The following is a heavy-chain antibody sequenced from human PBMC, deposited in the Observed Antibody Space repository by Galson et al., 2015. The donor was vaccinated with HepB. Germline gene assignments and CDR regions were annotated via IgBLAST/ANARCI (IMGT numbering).Heavy chain of an antibody. V-gene: IGHV1-8*01. D-gene: IGHD3-22*01. CDR1: GYTFTSYD. CDR3: ATSPLNDSSGYYYAYYYYGMDV. J-gene: IGHJ6*02. CDR2: MNPNSGNT. Sequence: QSGAEVKKPGESLRISCKASGYTFTSYDINWVRQATGQGLEWMGWMNPNSGNTGYAQKFQGRVTMTRNTSISTAYMELSSLRSEDTAVYYCATSPLNDSSGYYYAYYYYGMDVWGQGTTVTVSS.